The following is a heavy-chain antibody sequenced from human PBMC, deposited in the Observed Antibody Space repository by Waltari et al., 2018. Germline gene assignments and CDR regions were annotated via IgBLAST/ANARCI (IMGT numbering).Heavy chain of an antibody. J-gene: IGHJ3*01. CDR3: ATYVGASVGTAAFDV. V-gene: IGHV4-39*01. CDR2: ISYSGAT. Sequence: QLHLQESGPGLVKPSETLSLASSVSGGSITSARHDWGWIRQPPGKGLEWTGTISYSGATYYNPSLRSRVTISLDTSKNQFSLKLNSVTAADTAVYYCATYVGASVGTAAFDVWGQGTMVTASS. D-gene: IGHD3-10*02. CDR1: GGSITSARHD.